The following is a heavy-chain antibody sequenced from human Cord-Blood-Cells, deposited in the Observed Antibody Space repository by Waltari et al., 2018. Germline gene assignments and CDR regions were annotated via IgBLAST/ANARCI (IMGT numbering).Heavy chain of an antibody. J-gene: IGHJ6*02. CDR2: IIPIFGTA. Sequence: QVQLVQSGAEVKKPGSSVKVTCKASGGTFSSYAISWVRQASGQGLGWMGGIIPIFGTANYAQKFQGRVTITADESTSTAYMELGSLRSEETAVYYCASTQILGYSGYGRLEIYYYGMDVWGQGTTVTVSS. CDR3: ASTQILGYSGYGRLEIYYYGMDV. V-gene: IGHV1-69*01. CDR1: GGTFSSYA. D-gene: IGHD5-12*01.